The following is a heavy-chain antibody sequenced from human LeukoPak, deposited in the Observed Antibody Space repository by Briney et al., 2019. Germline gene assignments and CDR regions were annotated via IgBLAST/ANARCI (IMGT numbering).Heavy chain of an antibody. CDR2: IYYSGST. Sequence: SETLSLTCTVSGGSISSYYWSWIRQPPGKGLEWIGYIYYSGSTNYNPSLKSRVTISVDTSKNQFSLKLSSVTAADTAVYYCAREGYSNGYFSYYYGMDVWGQGTTVTVSS. V-gene: IGHV4-59*12. CDR1: GGSISSYY. D-gene: IGHD5-18*01. CDR3: AREGYSNGYFSYYYGMDV. J-gene: IGHJ6*02.